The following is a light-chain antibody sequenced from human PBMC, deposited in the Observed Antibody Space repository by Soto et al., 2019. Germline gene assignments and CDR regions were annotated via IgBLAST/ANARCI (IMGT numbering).Light chain of an antibody. J-gene: IGLJ1*01. CDR3: SSYTSSSTQV. CDR2: DVS. Sequence: QSVLTQPASVSGSPGQSITISCTGTSRDVGGYNYVSWYQQHPGKAPTLMIYDVSNRPSGVSNRFSGSKSGNTASLTISGLQAEDEADYYCSSYTSSSTQVFGTGTKVTVL. CDR1: SRDVGGYNY. V-gene: IGLV2-14*01.